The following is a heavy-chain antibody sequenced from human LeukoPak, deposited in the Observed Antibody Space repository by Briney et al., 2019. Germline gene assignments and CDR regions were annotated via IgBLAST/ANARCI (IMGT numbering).Heavy chain of an antibody. V-gene: IGHV4-34*01. D-gene: IGHD1-26*01. J-gene: IGHJ4*02. Sequence: SETLSLTCAVYGGSFSGYYWSWIRQPPGKGLEWIGEINHSGSTNYNPSLKSRVTISVDTSKNQFSLKLSSVTAADTAVYYCARPRKVGATRFYGYWGQGTLVTVSS. CDR3: ARPRKVGATRFYGY. CDR1: GGSFSGYY. CDR2: INHSGST.